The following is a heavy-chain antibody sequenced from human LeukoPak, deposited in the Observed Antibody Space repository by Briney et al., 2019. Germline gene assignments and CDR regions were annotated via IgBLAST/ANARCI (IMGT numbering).Heavy chain of an antibody. V-gene: IGHV4-34*01. D-gene: IGHD1-1*01. CDR3: ARHGRLEGNFDY. CDR1: GGSFSGYY. Sequence: SETLSLTCAVYGGSFSGYYWSWIRQPPGKGLEWIGSIYYSGSTYYNPSLKSRVTISVDTSKNQVSLKLSSVTAADTAVYYCARHGRLEGNFDYWGQGTLVTVSS. CDR2: IYYSGST. J-gene: IGHJ4*02.